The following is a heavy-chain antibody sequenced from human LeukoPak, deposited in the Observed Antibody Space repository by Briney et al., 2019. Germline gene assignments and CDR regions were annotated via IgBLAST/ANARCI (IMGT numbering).Heavy chain of an antibody. D-gene: IGHD5-24*01. Sequence: NPGGSLRLSCAASGFTFSSYSMNWVRQAPGKGLEWVSSISSSSYIYYPDSVQGRFTISRDDAKNSLYLQMNSLRAEDTAVYYCARFRDGYNSPFDYWGQGILVTVSS. V-gene: IGHV3-21*01. CDR2: ISSSSYI. J-gene: IGHJ4*02. CDR1: GFTFSSYS. CDR3: ARFRDGYNSPFDY.